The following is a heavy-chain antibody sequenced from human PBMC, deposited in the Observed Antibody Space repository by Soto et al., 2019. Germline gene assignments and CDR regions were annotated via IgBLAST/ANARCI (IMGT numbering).Heavy chain of an antibody. J-gene: IGHJ6*02. V-gene: IGHV3-21*06. D-gene: IGHD3-10*02. CDR3: ARDSDFHSTRCSLPTHV. Sequence: ALRLSCSAYGFTFSGENMSCVRQVPGKGLEGVSGISGGGSYIFYADSVQGRFSISRDNPKNSLFLEMNSLRVEDTAVYYCARDSDFHSTRCSLPTHVWDQGTTVTLS. CDR1: GFTFSGEN. CDR2: ISGGGSYI.